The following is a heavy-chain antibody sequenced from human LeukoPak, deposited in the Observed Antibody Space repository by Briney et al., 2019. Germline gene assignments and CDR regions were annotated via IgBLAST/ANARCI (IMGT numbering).Heavy chain of an antibody. Sequence: GRSLRLSCTASGFTFGDYAMSWVRQAPGKGLEWVGFIRSKAYGGTTEYAASVKGRFTISRDDSKSIAYLQMNSLKTEGTAVYYCTRAGERNYDFWSGYRDSYFDYWGQGTLVTVSP. V-gene: IGHV3-49*04. D-gene: IGHD3-3*01. J-gene: IGHJ4*02. CDR2: IRSKAYGGTT. CDR3: TRAGERNYDFWSGYRDSYFDY. CDR1: GFTFGDYA.